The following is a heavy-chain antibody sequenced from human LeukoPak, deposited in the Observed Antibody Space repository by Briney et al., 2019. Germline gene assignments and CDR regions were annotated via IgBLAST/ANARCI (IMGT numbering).Heavy chain of an antibody. CDR1: GFTFSSYA. D-gene: IGHD1-26*01. J-gene: IGHJ3*02. CDR2: ISGSGGST. V-gene: IGHV3-23*01. CDR3: AKDAGAFNLGGAFDI. Sequence: GGSLRLSCAASGFTFSSYAISGVRQAPGRGLEWGSAISGSGGSTYYADSVKGRFTISRDNSKNTLYLQMDSLRAEDTAVYYCAKDAGAFNLGGAFDIWGQGTMVTVSS.